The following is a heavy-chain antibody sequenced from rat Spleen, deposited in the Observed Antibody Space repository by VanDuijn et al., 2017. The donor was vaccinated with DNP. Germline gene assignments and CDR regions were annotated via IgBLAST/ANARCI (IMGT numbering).Heavy chain of an antibody. CDR1: GFTFSDYY. CDR3: TTEGFNTPFAY. CDR2: ISSGGGGT. V-gene: IGHV5-20*01. Sequence: EVLLVESDGGLVQPGRSLKLSCAVSGFTFSDYYMAWIRQAPTKGLEWVASISSGGGGTYYPDSVKGRFTISRDNAKSTLYLQMDSLRSADTATYYCTTEGFNTPFAYWGQGVMVTVSS. D-gene: IGHD4-1*01. J-gene: IGHJ2*01.